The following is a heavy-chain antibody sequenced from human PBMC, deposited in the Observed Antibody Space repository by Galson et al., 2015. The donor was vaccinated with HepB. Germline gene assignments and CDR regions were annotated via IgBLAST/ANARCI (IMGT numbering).Heavy chain of an antibody. CDR1: GYSFTSYW. CDR3: ARNLGSLLGYYLVPDY. D-gene: IGHD3-22*01. J-gene: IGHJ4*02. V-gene: IGHV5-51*03. CDR2: IYPGDSDT. Sequence: QSGAEVKKPGESLKISCKGSGYSFTSYWIGWVRQMPGKGLEWMGIIYPGDSDTRYSPSFQGQVTISADKSISTAYLQWSSLKASDTAMYYCARNLGSLLGYYLVPDYWGQGTLVTVSS.